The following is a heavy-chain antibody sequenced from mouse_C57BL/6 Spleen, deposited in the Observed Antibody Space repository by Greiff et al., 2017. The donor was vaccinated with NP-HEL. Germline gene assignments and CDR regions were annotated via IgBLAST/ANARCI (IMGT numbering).Heavy chain of an antibody. CDR1: GYTLTSYW. J-gene: IGHJ4*01. V-gene: IGHV1-55*01. Sequence: VQLQQPGAELVKPGASVKMSCKASGYTLTSYWITLVKQRPGPGLKWIGDSSPGSGSTTYNEQSKSKDTLTVDTSSSQPYMQLSSLTSENSAVYYCARDYSNPYYDMEYWGKGTSVTVSS. D-gene: IGHD2-5*01. CDR3: ARDYSNPYYDMEY. CDR2: SSPGSGST.